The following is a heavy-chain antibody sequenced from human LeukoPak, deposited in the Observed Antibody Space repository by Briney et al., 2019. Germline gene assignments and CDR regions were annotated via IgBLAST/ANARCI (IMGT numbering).Heavy chain of an antibody. V-gene: IGHV3-20*04. D-gene: IGHD6-6*01. CDR3: ARGQRQLDSY. CDR2: INWNGGST. Sequence: GGSLRLSRAASGFTFSSYGMSWVRQAPGKGLEWVSGINWNGGSTGYADSVKGRFTISRDNAKNSLYLQMNSLRAEDTALYYCARGQRQLDSYWGQGTLVTVSS. CDR1: GFTFSSYG. J-gene: IGHJ4*02.